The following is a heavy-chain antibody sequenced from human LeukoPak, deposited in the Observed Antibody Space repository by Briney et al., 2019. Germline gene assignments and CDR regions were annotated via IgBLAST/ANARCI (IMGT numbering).Heavy chain of an antibody. CDR3: ARDEPAGTTRY. V-gene: IGHV1-69*13. CDR2: IIPIFGTA. J-gene: IGHJ4*02. Sequence: PRAPVKVSCEASGGTFSSYAISWVRQAPGQGLEWMGGIIPIFGTANYAQKFQGRVTITADESTSTAYMELSSLRSEDTAAYYCARDEPAGTTRYWGQGTLVTVSS. CDR1: GGTFSSYA. D-gene: IGHD1-1*01.